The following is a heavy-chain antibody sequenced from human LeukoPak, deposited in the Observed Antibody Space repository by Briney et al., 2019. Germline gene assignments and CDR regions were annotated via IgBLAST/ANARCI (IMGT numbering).Heavy chain of an antibody. CDR3: GARPGEVAVPYDY. CDR1: GFTFSSYW. D-gene: IGHD2-15*01. CDR2: IKQDGSEK. V-gene: IGHV3-7*03. Sequence: PGGSLRLSCAASGFTFSSYWMSWVRQAPGKGLEWVANIKQDGSEKYYVDSVKGRFTISRDNAKNSLYLQMNSLRAEDAAVYYCGARPGEVAVPYDYWGQGTLVTVSS. J-gene: IGHJ4*02.